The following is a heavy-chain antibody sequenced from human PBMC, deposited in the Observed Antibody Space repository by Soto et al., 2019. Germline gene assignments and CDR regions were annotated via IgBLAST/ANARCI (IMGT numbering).Heavy chain of an antibody. CDR1: GYTFTAYY. D-gene: IGHD1-26*01. CDR3: ARRSEVGANWFDP. CDR2: INPNGGGT. V-gene: IGHV1-2*02. Sequence: QVHLVQSGAEVKKPGASVKLSCQASGYTFTAYYMHWVRQAPGQGLEWMGWINPNGGGTNYAQKVQGRVTMTRDTSISTINMELRRLRSDDTAVYYCARRSEVGANWFDPWGQGTLVTVSS. J-gene: IGHJ5*02.